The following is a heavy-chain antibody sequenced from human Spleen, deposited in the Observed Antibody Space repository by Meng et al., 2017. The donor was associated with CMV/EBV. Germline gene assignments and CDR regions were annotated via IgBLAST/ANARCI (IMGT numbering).Heavy chain of an antibody. Sequence: SETLSLTCSVSVCSISSSSYYWGWIRQPPGKGLECIGNIYYSGSTYYNPSLKSRVTISVDTSKNQFSLKLSSVTVTDTAVYYCATLEGYYDGSGYSFDYWGQGTLVTVSS. CDR3: ATLEGYYDGSGYSFDY. J-gene: IGHJ4*02. CDR2: IYYSGST. V-gene: IGHV4-39*01. CDR1: VCSISSSSYY. D-gene: IGHD3-22*01.